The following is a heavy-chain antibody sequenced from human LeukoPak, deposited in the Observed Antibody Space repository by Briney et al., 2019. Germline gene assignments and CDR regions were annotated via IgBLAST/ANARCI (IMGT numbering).Heavy chain of an antibody. V-gene: IGHV3-30*02. CDR1: GFTFSSYG. Sequence: PGGSLRLSCAACGFTFSSYGMHWVRQAPGKGLGWVAFIRYDGSNKYYADSVKGRFTISRDNSKNTLYLQMNSLRAEDTAVYYCAKISPYSSSGRRNYYYYYMDVWGKGTTVTVSS. J-gene: IGHJ6*03. CDR3: AKISPYSSSGRRNYYYYYMDV. CDR2: IRYDGSNK. D-gene: IGHD6-6*01.